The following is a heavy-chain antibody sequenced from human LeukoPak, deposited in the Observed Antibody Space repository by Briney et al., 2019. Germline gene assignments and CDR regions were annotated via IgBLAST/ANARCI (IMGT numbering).Heavy chain of an antibody. D-gene: IGHD5-24*01. J-gene: IGHJ3*02. CDR3: AVNSTRHTFDI. Sequence: PSETLSLTCTVSGGSISTYYWSWIRQSPGKGLEWIGSVYYSGSPNYNPSLKSRVSISVDTSKNQFSLELSSVTAADTAVYYCAVNSTRHTFDIWGQGTMVTVSS. CDR2: VYYSGSP. CDR1: GGSISTYY. V-gene: IGHV4-59*08.